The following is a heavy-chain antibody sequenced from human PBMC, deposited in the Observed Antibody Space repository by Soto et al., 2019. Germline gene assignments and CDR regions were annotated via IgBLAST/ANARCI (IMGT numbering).Heavy chain of an antibody. V-gene: IGHV5-10-1*01. CDR2: IDPSDSYT. CDR1: GYSFTSYW. J-gene: IGHJ4*02. D-gene: IGHD6-13*01. CDR3: ARQAQGSSSWYDFDY. Sequence: GESLKISCKGPGYSFTSYWISWVRQMPGKGLEWMGRIDPSDSYTNYSPSFQGHVTISADKSISTAYLQWSSLKASDTAMYYCARQAQGSSSWYDFDYWGQGTLVTVSS.